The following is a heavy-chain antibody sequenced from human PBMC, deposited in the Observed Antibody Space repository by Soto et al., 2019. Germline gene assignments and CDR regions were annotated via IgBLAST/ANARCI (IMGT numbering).Heavy chain of an antibody. D-gene: IGHD3-22*01. CDR2: MYFGGSF. V-gene: IGHV4-59*02. CDR1: GASVSAGY. CDR3: ARSYYDSTGFAVDP. J-gene: IGHJ5*02. Sequence: SETLSLTCTVSGASVSAGYWIWLRQPPGKGLEWIGFMYFGGSFNYSPSLSSRVTLSVETSKNQFSMKVTSVTASDTAVYYCARSYYDSTGFAVDPWGQGTLVTVS.